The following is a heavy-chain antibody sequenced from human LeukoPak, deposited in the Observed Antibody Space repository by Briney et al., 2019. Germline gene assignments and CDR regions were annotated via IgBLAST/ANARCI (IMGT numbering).Heavy chain of an antibody. CDR2: IQSDGSDK. V-gene: IGHV3-30*02. D-gene: IGHD3-16*01. CDR1: GLSISDSG. Sequence: PGGSLRLSCAASGLSISDSGIHWVRQAPGKGLEWVSFIQSDGSDKFYADSVKGRFTFSRDNSRNTVFLQMNSLRAEDTAVYYCAKELKLTPFDYWGQGTLVAVSS. CDR3: AKELKLTPFDY. J-gene: IGHJ4*02.